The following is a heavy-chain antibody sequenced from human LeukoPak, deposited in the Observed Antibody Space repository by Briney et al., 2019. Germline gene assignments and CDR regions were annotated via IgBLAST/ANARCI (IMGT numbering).Heavy chain of an antibody. D-gene: IGHD3/OR15-3a*01. CDR1: GGSFNSYT. Sequence: AVKVSRQPSGGSFNSYTISWVRQAPARGLEWMERIILIHCIANLAQHFQGRVTITTDNSTSTAFMELSSVRSEDTAVYYCASVVWTGYAFPDWGQGTLVTVSS. J-gene: IGHJ4*02. CDR2: IILIHCIA. V-gene: IGHV1-69*02. CDR3: ASVVWTGYAFPD.